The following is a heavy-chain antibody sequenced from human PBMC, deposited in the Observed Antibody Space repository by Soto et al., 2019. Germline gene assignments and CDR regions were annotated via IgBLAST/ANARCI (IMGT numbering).Heavy chain of an antibody. CDR2: IKSKTDGGTT. CDR1: GFTFSNAW. J-gene: IGHJ5*02. CDR3: TTDPGVYGGVATSRSHWFDP. V-gene: IGHV3-15*07. D-gene: IGHD3-16*01. Sequence: EVQLVESGGGLVKPGGSLRLSCAASGFTFSNAWMNWVRQAPGKGLEWVGRIKSKTDGGTTDYAAPVKGRFTISRDDSKNTLYLQMNSLKTEDTAVYYCTTDPGVYGGVATSRSHWFDPWGQGTLVTVSS.